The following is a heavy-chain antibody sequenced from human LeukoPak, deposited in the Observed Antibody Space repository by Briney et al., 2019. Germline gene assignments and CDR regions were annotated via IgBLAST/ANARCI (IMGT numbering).Heavy chain of an antibody. CDR2: INPSGGST. CDR3: ARATKIVGATDGYFDY. J-gene: IGHJ4*02. CDR1: GYTFTSYY. V-gene: IGHV1-46*01. Sequence: ASVKVSCKASGYTFTSYYMHWVRQAPGQGLEWMGIINPSGGSTSYAQKFQGRVTMTRDTSTSTVYMELSSLRSEDTAVYYCARATKIVGATDGYFDYWGQGTPVTVSS. D-gene: IGHD1-26*01.